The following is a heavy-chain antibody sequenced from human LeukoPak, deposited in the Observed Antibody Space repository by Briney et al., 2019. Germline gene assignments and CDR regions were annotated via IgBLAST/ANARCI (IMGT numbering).Heavy chain of an antibody. CDR3: ARDRGLSGDHGLSYFDY. Sequence: SQTLSLTCTVSGGSISSGGYYWSWIRQHPGKGLEWIGYIYYSGSTYYNPSLKSRVTISVDTSKNQFSLKLSSVTAADTAVYYCARDRGLSGDHGLSYFDYWGQGTLVTVSS. CDR2: IYYSGST. D-gene: IGHD3-16*02. CDR1: GGSISSGGYY. J-gene: IGHJ4*02. V-gene: IGHV4-31*03.